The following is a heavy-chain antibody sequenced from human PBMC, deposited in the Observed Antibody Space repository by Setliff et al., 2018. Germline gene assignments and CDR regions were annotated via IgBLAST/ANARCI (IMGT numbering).Heavy chain of an antibody. Sequence: SETLSLTCTVSGGSISNSTFYWGWIRQPPGKGLEWIGSINYYGSIFVDGTTYSTYYNPSLKSRATISIDTSKSQFSLKLSPMTAADTALYYCARNPDFLQYSFDLWGRGTLVTVSS. J-gene: IGHJ2*01. V-gene: IGHV4-39*07. D-gene: IGHD5-12*01. CDR3: ARNPDFLQYSFDL. CDR1: GGSISNSTFY. CDR2: INYYGSIFVDGTTYST.